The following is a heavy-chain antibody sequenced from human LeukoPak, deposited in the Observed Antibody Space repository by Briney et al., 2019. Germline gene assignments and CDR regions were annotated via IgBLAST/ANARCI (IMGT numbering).Heavy chain of an antibody. D-gene: IGHD2-8*01. J-gene: IGHJ6*03. CDR2: IHCNSGDA. CDR1: RYSFTEHY. Sequence: ASVKVSCKASRYSFTEHYIYWVRQAPGQGLEWVGRIHCNSGDANSAQNFQGRVTMTRDTSVSTAYMDLSSVTSDDTAVYFCAKSAGHCSNGICFTDYYMDVWGRGTTVTVSS. V-gene: IGHV1-2*02. CDR3: AKSAGHCSNGICFTDYYMDV.